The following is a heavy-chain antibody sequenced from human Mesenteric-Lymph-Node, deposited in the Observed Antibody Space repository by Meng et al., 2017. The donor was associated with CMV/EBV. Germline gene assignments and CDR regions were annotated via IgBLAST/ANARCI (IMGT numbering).Heavy chain of an antibody. CDR1: ISSSNW. CDR3: ARDTIYYYDSSGYYGYFDY. V-gene: IGHV4-4*02. Sequence: ISSSNWWSWVRQPPGKGLEWIGQIYHSGSTNYNPSLKSRVTISVDKSKNQFSLKLSSVTAADTAVYYCARDTIYYYDSSGYYGYFDYWGQGTLVTVSS. D-gene: IGHD3-22*01. J-gene: IGHJ4*02. CDR2: IYHSGST.